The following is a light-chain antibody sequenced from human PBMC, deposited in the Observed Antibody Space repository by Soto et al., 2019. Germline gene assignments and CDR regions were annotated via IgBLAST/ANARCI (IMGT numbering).Light chain of an antibody. Sequence: EIVLTQSPGTLSLSPGERATLSCRASQSVSSSSLAWYQQKRGQAPRLLIHDASSSATGIPDRFSGSGSGTDFTLTISRLEPEDFAVYYCQQYGGSPQTFGQGTKVDIK. V-gene: IGKV3-20*01. CDR1: QSVSSSS. CDR2: DAS. J-gene: IGKJ1*01. CDR3: QQYGGSPQT.